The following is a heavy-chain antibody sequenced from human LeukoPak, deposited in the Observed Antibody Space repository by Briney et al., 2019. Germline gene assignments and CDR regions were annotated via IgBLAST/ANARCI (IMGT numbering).Heavy chain of an antibody. CDR3: ARGPGEDYVWGSYRYSYYYYMDV. J-gene: IGHJ6*03. CDR2: MNPNSGNT. Sequence: ASVKVSCKASGYTFTSYDINWVRQATGQGLEWMGWMNPNSGNTGYAQKFQGRVTMTRNTSISTAHMELSSLRSEDTAVYYCARGPGEDYVWGSYRYSYYYYMDVWGKGTTVTISS. V-gene: IGHV1-8*01. CDR1: GYTFTSYD. D-gene: IGHD3-16*02.